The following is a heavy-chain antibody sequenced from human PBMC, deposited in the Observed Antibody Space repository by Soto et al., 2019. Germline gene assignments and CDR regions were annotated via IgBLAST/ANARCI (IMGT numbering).Heavy chain of an antibody. CDR3: ASQGYITTWSLTY. D-gene: IGHD6-13*01. CDR2: ISGSGGAT. V-gene: IGHV3-23*01. CDR1: GFTFSAYA. Sequence: EVQLLESGGGVVQPGGSLRLSCAASGFTFSAYAMSWVRQAPGKGLEWVSVISGSGGATYYADSVKGRFTISRDNSKNTLYMHMNSQRADDTAVYYCASQGYITTWSLTYWGQGPLVTVSS. J-gene: IGHJ4*02.